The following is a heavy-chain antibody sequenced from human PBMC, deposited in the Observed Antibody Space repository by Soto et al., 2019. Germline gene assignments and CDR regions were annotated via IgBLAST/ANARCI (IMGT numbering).Heavy chain of an antibody. J-gene: IGHJ6*02. CDR2: ISAYNGNT. D-gene: IGHD3-9*01. CDR1: GYTFTSYG. V-gene: IGHV1-18*01. CDR3: ARDRYYDILTGHNYYGMDV. Sequence: QVQLVQSGAEVKKPGASVKVSCKASGYTFTSYGISWVRQAPGQGLEWMGWISAYNGNTNYAQKLKGRVTMTTDTSTRSAYMELMSLRSDDTAVYYCARDRYYDILTGHNYYGMDVWGQGTTVTVSS.